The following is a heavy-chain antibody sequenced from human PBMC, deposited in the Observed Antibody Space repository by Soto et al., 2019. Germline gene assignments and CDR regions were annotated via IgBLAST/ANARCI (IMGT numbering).Heavy chain of an antibody. D-gene: IGHD4-17*01. CDR3: AKGLRLHFDY. CDR1: GFTFSTYA. CDR2: VSGSGNKT. V-gene: IGHV3-23*01. J-gene: IGHJ4*02. Sequence: EVQLSESGGSLVQPGGSLRLSCAASGFTFSTYAMSWVRQAPGKGLEWVSGVSGSGNKTYYEDYVKGRFTISRDNSKDTLYLQMNSLRADDTAVYYCAKGLRLHFDYWGQGTQVTVSS.